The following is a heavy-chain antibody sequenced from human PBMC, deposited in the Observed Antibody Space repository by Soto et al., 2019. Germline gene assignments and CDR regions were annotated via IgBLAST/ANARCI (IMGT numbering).Heavy chain of an antibody. CDR1: GFTFSSYA. J-gene: IGHJ3*02. V-gene: IGHV3-30-3*01. D-gene: IGHD3-22*01. CDR3: ARAPMIVVVSDAFDI. Sequence: GGSLRLSCAASGFTFSSYAMHWVRQAPGKGLEWVAVISYDGSNKYYADSVKGRFTISRDNSKNTLYLQMNSLRAEDTAVYYCARAPMIVVVSDAFDIWGQGTMVTVSS. CDR2: ISYDGSNK.